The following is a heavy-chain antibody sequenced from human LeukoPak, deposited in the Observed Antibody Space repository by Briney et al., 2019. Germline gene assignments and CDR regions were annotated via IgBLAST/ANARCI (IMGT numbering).Heavy chain of an antibody. CDR2: ISSSSSTI. CDR1: GFTFSDYY. D-gene: IGHD6-6*01. V-gene: IGHV3-11*04. CDR3: ARGSSSRLSYFDY. Sequence: GGSLRLSCAASGFTFSDYYMSWIRQAPGKGLEWVSYISSSSSTIYYADSVKGRFTISRDNAKNSLYLQMNSLRDEDTAVYYCARGSSSRLSYFDYWGQGTLVTVSS. J-gene: IGHJ4*02.